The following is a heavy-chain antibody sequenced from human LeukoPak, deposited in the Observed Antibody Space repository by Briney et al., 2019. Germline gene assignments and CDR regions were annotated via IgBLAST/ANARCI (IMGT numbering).Heavy chain of an antibody. Sequence: TSETLSLTCTVSGASITSSYWSWIRQPPGKGLEWIGYIYHSGSTDFNPSLKSRVTISLDTSKNQFSLRLSSLTAADTAVYYCARHYSSGSFDYWGQGTLVTVSS. CDR1: GASITSSY. J-gene: IGHJ4*02. V-gene: IGHV4-59*08. D-gene: IGHD6-19*01. CDR2: IYHSGST. CDR3: ARHYSSGSFDY.